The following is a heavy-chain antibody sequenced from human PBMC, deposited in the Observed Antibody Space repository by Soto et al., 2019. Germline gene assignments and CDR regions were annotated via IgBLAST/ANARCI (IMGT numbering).Heavy chain of an antibody. V-gene: IGHV4-30-4*01. D-gene: IGHD2-21*01. CDR3: ARGVPYITSNDILYYFDS. Sequence: SETLSLTCTVSGGPISGGDLYWSWIRQSPGKGLEWVGYIYYSETTFYNPSLKSRLTISVDTSKNQFSLKLTSVTAADTAVFYCARGVPYITSNDILYYFDSWGQGIQVTVSS. CDR2: IYYSETT. CDR1: GGPISGGDLY. J-gene: IGHJ4*02.